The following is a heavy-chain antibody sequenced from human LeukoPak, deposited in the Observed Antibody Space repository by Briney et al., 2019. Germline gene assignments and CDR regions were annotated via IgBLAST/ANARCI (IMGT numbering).Heavy chain of an antibody. V-gene: IGHV3-66*01. CDR1: GFTVSSNY. CDR3: AELGITMIGGV. J-gene: IGHJ6*04. CDR2: IYSCGST. D-gene: IGHD3-10*02. Sequence: GGSLRLSCAASGFTVSSNYMSWVRQAPGKGLEWVSVIYSCGSTYYADSVKGRFTISRGNAKNSLYLQMNSLRAEDTAVYYCAELGITMIGGVWGKGTTVTISS.